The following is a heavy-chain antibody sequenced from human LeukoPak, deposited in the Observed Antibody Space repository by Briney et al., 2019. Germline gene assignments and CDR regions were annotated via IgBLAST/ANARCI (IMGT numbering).Heavy chain of an antibody. D-gene: IGHD3-3*01. Sequence: SETLSLTCTVSGYSISSGYYWGWIRQPPGKGLEWIGSIYHSGSTYYNPSLKSRVTISVDTSKNQFSLKLSSVTAADTAVYYCARVARRVVTAFDYWGQGTLVTVSS. V-gene: IGHV4-38-2*02. J-gene: IGHJ4*02. CDR2: IYHSGST. CDR3: ARVARRVVTAFDY. CDR1: GYSISSGYY.